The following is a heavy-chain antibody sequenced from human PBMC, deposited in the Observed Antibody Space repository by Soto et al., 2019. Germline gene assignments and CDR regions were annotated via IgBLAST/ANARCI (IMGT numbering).Heavy chain of an antibody. D-gene: IGHD6-19*01. Sequence: QVQLVESGGGVVQPGRSLRLSCAASGFTFNNYAMHWVRQAPGKGLEWVAVTSYDGRNRYYAESVKGRFTISRDNSKHTLYVQMSSLRPEDTALYFCARDTRYSSGCYDSWGQGTLVTVSS. CDR2: TSYDGRNR. CDR1: GFTFNNYA. V-gene: IGHV3-30-3*01. CDR3: ARDTRYSSGCYDS. J-gene: IGHJ5*01.